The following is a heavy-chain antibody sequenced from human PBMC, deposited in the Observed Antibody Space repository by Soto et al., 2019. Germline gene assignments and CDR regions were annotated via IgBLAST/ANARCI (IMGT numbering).Heavy chain of an antibody. CDR1: VFSFSKSD. CDR2: ISEDGGNK. Sequence: QVQLVQSGGGVVQPGKSLRLSCAAAVFSFSKSDMHWVRQAPGKGLQWVALISEDGGNKQYGDSVKGRFTISRDNSKNTLFRQMDSLRAEDTAVYFCVRDLYHLGSYPSFDNWGQGSRVIVSS. V-gene: IGHV3-30*03. CDR3: VRDLYHLGSYPSFDN. J-gene: IGHJ4*02. D-gene: IGHD1-26*01.